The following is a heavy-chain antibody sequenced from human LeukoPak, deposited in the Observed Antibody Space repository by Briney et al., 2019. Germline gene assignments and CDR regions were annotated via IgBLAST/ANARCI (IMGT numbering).Heavy chain of an antibody. CDR3: ARELDGYMDV. V-gene: IGHV4-34*01. D-gene: IGHD3-10*01. CDR1: GGSFSGYY. CDR2: INHSGST. Sequence: PSETLSLTCAVYGGSFSGYYWSWIRQPPGKGLEWIGEINHSGSTNYNPSLKSRVTISVDTSKNQFSLKLSSVTAADTAVYYCARELDGYMDVWGKGTTVTVSS. J-gene: IGHJ6*03.